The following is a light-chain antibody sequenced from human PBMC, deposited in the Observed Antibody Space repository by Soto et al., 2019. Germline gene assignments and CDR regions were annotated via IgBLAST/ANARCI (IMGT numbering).Light chain of an antibody. J-gene: IGKJ1*01. CDR1: QSVSSNH. V-gene: IGKV3-20*01. CDR2: GAS. Sequence: DSVLSQSPGTLSLSPGERDTLSCRASQSVSSNHLAWYQQKPGQAPRLLIYGASSRATGIPDRFSGSGSGTDFTLTISRLEPEDFAVYYCQQYGSSQWTFGQGTKVDIK. CDR3: QQYGSSQWT.